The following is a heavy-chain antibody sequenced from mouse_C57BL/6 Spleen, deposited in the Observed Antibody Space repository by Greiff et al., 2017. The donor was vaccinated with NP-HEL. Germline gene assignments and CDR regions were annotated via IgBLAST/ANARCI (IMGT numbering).Heavy chain of an antibody. CDR2: ISDGGSYT. V-gene: IGHV5-4*01. J-gene: IGHJ2*01. Sequence: EVQVVESGGGLVKPGGSLKLSCAASGFTFSSYAMSWVRQTPEKRLEWVATISDGGSYTYYPDNVKGRFTISRDNAKNNLYLQMSHLKSEDTAMYYCARGGDYDGYFDYWGQGTTLTVSS. CDR1: GFTFSSYA. CDR3: ARGGDYDGYFDY. D-gene: IGHD2-4*01.